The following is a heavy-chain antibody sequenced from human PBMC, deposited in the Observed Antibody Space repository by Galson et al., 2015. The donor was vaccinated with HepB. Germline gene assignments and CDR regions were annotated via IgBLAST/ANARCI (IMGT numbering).Heavy chain of an antibody. CDR3: ARASQWLVRGFYFDY. J-gene: IGHJ4*02. CDR2: INSDGSST. Sequence: SLRLSCAASGFTFSSYWMHWVRQAPGKGLVWVSRINSDGSSTSYADSVKGRFTISRDDAKNTLYLQMNSLRAEDTAVYYCARASQWLVRGFYFDYWGQGTLVTVSS. V-gene: IGHV3-74*01. D-gene: IGHD6-19*01. CDR1: GFTFSSYW.